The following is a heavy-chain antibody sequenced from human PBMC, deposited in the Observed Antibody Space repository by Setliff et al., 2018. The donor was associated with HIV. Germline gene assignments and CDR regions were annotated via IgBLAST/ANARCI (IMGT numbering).Heavy chain of an antibody. Sequence: LRLSCAASGFTVSGYYMAWFRQAPGKGLEWVSTIYSGGSTYHADSVKGRFTLSRDNAKNTLHLQMNSLGVDDTAIYYCATEGESASYYFEDWGQGTQVTVSS. J-gene: IGHJ4*02. V-gene: IGHV3-66*01. CDR1: GFTVSGYY. CDR3: ATEGESASYYFED. CDR2: IYSGGST. D-gene: IGHD3-10*01.